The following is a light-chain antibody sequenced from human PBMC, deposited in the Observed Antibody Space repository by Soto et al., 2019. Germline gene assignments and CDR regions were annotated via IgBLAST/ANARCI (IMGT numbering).Light chain of an antibody. J-gene: IGKJ2*01. CDR1: HTFSSF. Sequence: DIQMTQSPSSLSASVGDTVTITCRSSHTFSSFLHWYQQRPGKAPKLLFSGASTLRSGVPSRFSGSGSTTKFTLTINGLQPEDFATYYYLQSYSSPFTFGQGTKLEVK. CDR2: GAS. CDR3: LQSYSSPFT. V-gene: IGKV1-39*01.